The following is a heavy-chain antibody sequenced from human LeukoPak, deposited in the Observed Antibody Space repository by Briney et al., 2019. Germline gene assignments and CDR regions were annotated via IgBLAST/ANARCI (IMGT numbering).Heavy chain of an antibody. V-gene: IGHV4-59*08. CDR3: ARHGTISSESYFDY. Sequence: SETLSLTCTVSGVSINTYFWSWIRQSPGKGLEWIGYVYYNGITNYNPSLKSRVSISLDTSKNQVSLRLSSVTAADTAVYYCARHGTISSESYFDYWGQGALVTVSS. J-gene: IGHJ4*02. CDR1: GVSINTYF. D-gene: IGHD1-14*01. CDR2: VYYNGIT.